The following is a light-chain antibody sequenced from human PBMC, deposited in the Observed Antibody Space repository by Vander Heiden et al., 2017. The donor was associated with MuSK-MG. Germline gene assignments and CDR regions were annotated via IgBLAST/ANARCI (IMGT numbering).Light chain of an antibody. Sequence: QSALTHPASLSGSPGQSITISCTGSGRNVGSYNLVSWYQHHPGKAPKLMIYEVSERPSGISNRFSGSKSGNTASLTISGLQAEDEADYYCCSYAGSNTVVFGGGTKLTVL. CDR2: EVS. CDR1: GRNVGSYNL. V-gene: IGLV2-23*02. CDR3: CSYAGSNTVV. J-gene: IGLJ2*01.